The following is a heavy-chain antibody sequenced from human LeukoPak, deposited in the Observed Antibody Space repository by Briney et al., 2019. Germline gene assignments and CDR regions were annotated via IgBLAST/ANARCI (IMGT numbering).Heavy chain of an antibody. J-gene: IGHJ4*02. CDR3: AKRDYGDSDY. V-gene: IGHV3-23*01. CDR2: ISGSGGST. CDR1: GFTVSSNY. D-gene: IGHD4-17*01. Sequence: GGSLRLSCAASGFTVSSNYMSWVRQAPGKGLEWVSAISGSGGSTYYADSVKGRFTISRDNSKNTLYLQMNSLRAEDTAVYYCAKRDYGDSDYWGQGTLVTVSS.